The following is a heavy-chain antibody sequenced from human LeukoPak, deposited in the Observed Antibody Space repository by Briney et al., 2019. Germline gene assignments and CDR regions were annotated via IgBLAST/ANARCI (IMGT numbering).Heavy chain of an antibody. CDR2: IYYSGST. CDR1: GGSISSSSYY. V-gene: IGHV4-39*07. D-gene: IGHD2-2*02. Sequence: PSETLSLTCTVSGGSISSSSYYWGWIRQPPGKGLEWIGSIYYSGSTYYNPSLKSRVTISVDTSKNQFSLKLSSVTAADTAVYYCARAAGYCSSTSCYTGWFDPWXQGTLVTVSS. CDR3: ARAAGYCSSTSCYTGWFDP. J-gene: IGHJ5*02.